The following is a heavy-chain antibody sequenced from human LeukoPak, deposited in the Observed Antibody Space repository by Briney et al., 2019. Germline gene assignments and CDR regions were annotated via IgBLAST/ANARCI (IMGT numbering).Heavy chain of an antibody. CDR3: ARDRFGGYGAFDI. D-gene: IGHD3-22*01. CDR1: GGSISSYY. Sequence: KPSETLSLTCTVSGGSISSYYWSWIRQPPRKGLEWIGYIYYSGSTNYNPSLKSRVTISVDTSKNQFSLKLISVTAADTAVYYCARDRFGGYGAFDIWGQGTMVTVS. CDR2: IYYSGST. V-gene: IGHV4-59*01. J-gene: IGHJ3*02.